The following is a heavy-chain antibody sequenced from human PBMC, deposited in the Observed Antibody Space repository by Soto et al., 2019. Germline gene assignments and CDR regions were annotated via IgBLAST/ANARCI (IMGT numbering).Heavy chain of an antibody. D-gene: IGHD1-26*01. CDR3: AKDKGEWELPPFDY. V-gene: IGHV3-23*01. CDR1: GFTLSSYA. CDR2: ISGSGGST. Sequence: GGSLRLSCAASGFTLSSYAMSWVRQAPGKGLDWVSAISGSGGSTYYADSVKGRFTISRDNSKNTLYLQMNSLRAEVTAVYYCAKDKGEWELPPFDYWGQGTLVTVSS. J-gene: IGHJ4*02.